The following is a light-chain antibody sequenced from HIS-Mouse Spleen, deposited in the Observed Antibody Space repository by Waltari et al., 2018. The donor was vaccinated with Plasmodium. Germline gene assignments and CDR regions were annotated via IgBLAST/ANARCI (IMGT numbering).Light chain of an antibody. J-gene: IGKJ2*01. CDR1: QGSSNY. Sequence: DIQMTQSPSSLSASVGDRVTITCRASQGSSNYLAWYQQKPGKVPKLLIYAASTLQSGGPSRFRGSGSGTEFTLTISSLQPEDVATYYCQKYNSAPHTFGQGTKLEIK. V-gene: IGKV1-27*01. CDR2: AAS. CDR3: QKYNSAPHT.